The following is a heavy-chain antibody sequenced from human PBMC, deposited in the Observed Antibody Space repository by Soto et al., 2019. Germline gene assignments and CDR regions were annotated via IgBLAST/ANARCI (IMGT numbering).Heavy chain of an antibody. CDR2: IIPILGIA. J-gene: IGHJ6*03. D-gene: IGHD4-4*01. CDR3: ARDPTVPGKAYYYYMDV. V-gene: IGHV1-69*04. CDR1: GGTFSSYT. Sequence: ASVKVSCKSSGGTFSSYTISCVRQAPGQGLEWMGRIIPILGIANYAQKFQGRVTITADKSTSTAYMELSSLRSEDTAVYYCARDPTVPGKAYYYYMDVWGKGTTVTVSS.